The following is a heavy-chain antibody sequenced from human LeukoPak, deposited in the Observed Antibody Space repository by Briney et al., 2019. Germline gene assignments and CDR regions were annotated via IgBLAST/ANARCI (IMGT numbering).Heavy chain of an antibody. Sequence: PGGSLRLSCAAPGFTVSSNYMSWVRQAPGKGLEWVSVIYSGGSIYYADSVKGRFTISRDNSKNTLYLQMNSLRAEDTAVYYCARDSDDYGDYWGQGTLVTVSS. CDR1: GFTVSSNY. CDR3: ARDSDDYGDY. J-gene: IGHJ4*02. D-gene: IGHD2-21*01. V-gene: IGHV3-66*02. CDR2: IYSGGSI.